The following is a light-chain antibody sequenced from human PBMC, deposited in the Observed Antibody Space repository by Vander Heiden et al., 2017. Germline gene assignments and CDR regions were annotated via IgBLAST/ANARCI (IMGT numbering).Light chain of an antibody. CDR3: QQDGSSPLT. CDR1: QSSSSTY. CDR2: GAS. V-gene: IGKV3-20*01. J-gene: IGKJ4*02. Sequence: ELVFTPSPSTLALSPGEIATISCRRSQSSSSTYLAWYQQKPGQAPRLLIYGASSRATGIPDRFSGSGSGTDFTLTISSLEPEDFAAYYCQQDGSSPLTFGGGTKVEIK.